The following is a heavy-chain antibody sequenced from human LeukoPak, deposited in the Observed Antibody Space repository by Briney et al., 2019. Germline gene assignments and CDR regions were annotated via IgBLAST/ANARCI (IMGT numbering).Heavy chain of an antibody. V-gene: IGHV1-2*02. J-gene: IGHJ5*02. CDR3: ARVGALRYFDWLLFS. CDR2: INPNSGGT. D-gene: IGHD3-9*01. CDR1: GYTFTGYY. Sequence: ASVKVSCKASGYTFTGYYMHWVRQAPGQGLEWMGWINPNSGGTNYAQKFQGRVTMTRDTSISTAYMELSRLRSDDTAVYYCARVGALRYFDWLLFSWGQGTLVTVSS.